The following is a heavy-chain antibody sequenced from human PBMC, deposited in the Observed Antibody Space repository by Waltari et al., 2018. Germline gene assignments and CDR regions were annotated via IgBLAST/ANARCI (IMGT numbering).Heavy chain of an antibody. Sequence: QITLKESGPRLVAPTQTLTLTCPLSGFSISASGVGVGWFRQPPGKALEWLALIYWDDTRRYRPSLLSRLTITKDTSENQVVLSMANMGPVDTATYFCARLWWTGNGFDPWGPGTLDTVS. CDR3: ARLWWTGNGFDP. CDR2: IYWDDTR. D-gene: IGHD2-21*01. CDR1: GFSISASGVG. J-gene: IGHJ5*02. V-gene: IGHV2-5*02.